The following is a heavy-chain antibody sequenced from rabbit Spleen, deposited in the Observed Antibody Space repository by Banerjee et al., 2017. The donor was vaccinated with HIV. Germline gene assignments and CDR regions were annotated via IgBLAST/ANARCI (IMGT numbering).Heavy chain of an antibody. CDR1: GFPFSNKVV. D-gene: IGHD4-1*01. CDR2: INAITGKP. Sequence: QEQVRESGGGLVKPEGSLKLSCTASGFPFSNKVVMCWVRQAPGKGLEWIACINAITGKPVYAIWAKGRFNISKTPSTTVTLQLTSLTAADTATYFWARDLAGVIGWTFGWWGPVSLVTV. J-gene: IGHJ4*01. CDR3: ARDLAGVIGWTFGW. V-gene: IGHV1S45*01.